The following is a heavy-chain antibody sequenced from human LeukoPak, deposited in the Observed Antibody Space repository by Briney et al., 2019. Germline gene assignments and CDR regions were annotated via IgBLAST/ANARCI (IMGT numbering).Heavy chain of an antibody. Sequence: GETLKISCKGSGYSFTNYWIGWVRQMPGKGLEWMGITYPNDSDTRYSPSFQGLVTISVDKSIRTAYLQWSSLKASDTAMYYCARHRGYNYGYSDYWGQGTLVTVSS. J-gene: IGHJ4*02. CDR3: ARHRGYNYGYSDY. CDR1: GYSFTNYW. D-gene: IGHD5-18*01. CDR2: TYPNDSDT. V-gene: IGHV5-51*01.